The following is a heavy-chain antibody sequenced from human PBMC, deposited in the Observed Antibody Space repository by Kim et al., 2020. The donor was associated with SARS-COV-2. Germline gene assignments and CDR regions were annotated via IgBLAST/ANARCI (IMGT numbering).Heavy chain of an antibody. D-gene: IGHD1-26*01. CDR3: ARHRNGGSSPMGPYENYYYYYGMDV. Sequence: SETLSLTCTVSGGSISSSSYYWGWIRQPPGKGLEWIGSIYYSGSTYYNPSLKSRVTISVDTSKNQFSLKLSSVTAADTAVYYCARHRNGGSSPMGPYENYYYYYGMDVWGQGTTVTVSS. CDR1: GGSISSSSYY. CDR2: IYYSGST. J-gene: IGHJ6*02. V-gene: IGHV4-39*01.